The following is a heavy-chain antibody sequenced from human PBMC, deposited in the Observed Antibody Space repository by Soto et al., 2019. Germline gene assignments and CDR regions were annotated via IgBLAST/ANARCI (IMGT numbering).Heavy chain of an antibody. V-gene: IGHV6-1*01. CDR3: ARNTGHNLLDV. J-gene: IGHJ3*01. CDR2: TYYRPQWYS. Sequence: SQTLSLTCAISGDSVSSINSAWNWISQSPSRGLEWLGRTYYRPQWYSDYALSVNSRITINPDTSKNQFSLRLNSVTPEDTAVYFCARNTGHNLLDVWGQGTMVTVS. CDR1: GDSVSSINSA.